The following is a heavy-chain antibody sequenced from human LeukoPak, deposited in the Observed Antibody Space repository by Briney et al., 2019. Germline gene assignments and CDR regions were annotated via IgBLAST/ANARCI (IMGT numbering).Heavy chain of an antibody. CDR3: TRLSGDSSGSHFDY. J-gene: IGHJ4*02. V-gene: IGHV3-73*01. CDR1: GFTFSGSA. Sequence: GGSLRLSCASSGFTFSGSAMHWVRQASGKGLEWVGRIRGKANSYATAYAASVKGRFTISRDDSKKTAYLQMNSLKTEDTAVYYCTRLSGDSSGSHFDYWGQGIPVTVSS. D-gene: IGHD3-22*01. CDR2: IRGKANSYAT.